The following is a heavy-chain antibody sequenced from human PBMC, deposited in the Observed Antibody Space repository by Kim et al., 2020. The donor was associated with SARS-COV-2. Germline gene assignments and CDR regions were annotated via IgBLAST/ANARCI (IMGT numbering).Heavy chain of an antibody. CDR3: ARETYGSGSYYAFDI. V-gene: IGHV1-46*01. J-gene: IGHJ3*02. D-gene: IGHD3-10*01. Sequence: QKFQGKVTMARDTSTSTVYMELSSLRSEDTAVYYCARETYGSGSYYAFDIWGQGTMVTVSS.